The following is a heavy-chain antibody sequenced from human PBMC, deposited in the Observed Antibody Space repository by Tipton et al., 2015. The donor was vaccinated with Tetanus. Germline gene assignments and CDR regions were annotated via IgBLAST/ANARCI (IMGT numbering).Heavy chain of an antibody. Sequence: SLRLSCAASGFTFSSYWMSWVRQAPGKGLEWVANIKQDGSEKYYVDSVKGRFTISRDNAKNSLYLQMNSLRAEDTAVYYCARDYLTAAGTEAFDIWGQGTMVTVSS. CDR2: IKQDGSEK. V-gene: IGHV3-7*01. J-gene: IGHJ3*02. D-gene: IGHD6-13*01. CDR3: ARDYLTAAGTEAFDI. CDR1: GFTFSSYW.